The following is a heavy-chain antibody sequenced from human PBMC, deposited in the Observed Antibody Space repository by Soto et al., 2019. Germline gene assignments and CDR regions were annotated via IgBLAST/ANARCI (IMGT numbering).Heavy chain of an antibody. V-gene: IGHV1-18*01. CDR3: ALGPYGSGSYLEALPSYYYYGMDV. CDR1: GYTFTSYG. D-gene: IGHD3-10*01. J-gene: IGHJ6*02. Sequence: ASVKVSCKASGYTFTSYGISWVRQAPGQGLEGMGWISAYNGNTNYAQKLQGRVTMTTDTSTSPAYMELRSLRSDDTAVYYCALGPYGSGSYLEALPSYYYYGMDVWGQGTTVTVSS. CDR2: ISAYNGNT.